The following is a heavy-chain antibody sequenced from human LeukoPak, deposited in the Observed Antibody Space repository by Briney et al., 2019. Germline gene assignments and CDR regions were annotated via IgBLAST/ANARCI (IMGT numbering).Heavy chain of an antibody. CDR3: ASPLDYYDSSGYM. J-gene: IGHJ4*02. V-gene: IGHV1-69*13. Sequence: SVKVSCKASGGTFISYAISWVRQAPGQGLEWMGGIIPIFGTANYAQKFQGRVTITADESTSTAYMELRSLRFEDTAVYYCASPLDYYDSSGYMWGQGTLVTVSS. CDR2: IIPIFGTA. CDR1: GGTFISYA. D-gene: IGHD3-22*01.